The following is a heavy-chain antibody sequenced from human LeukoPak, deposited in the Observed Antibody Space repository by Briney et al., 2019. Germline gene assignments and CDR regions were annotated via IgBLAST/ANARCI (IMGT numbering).Heavy chain of an antibody. Sequence: SETLSLTCAVYGGSFSGYYWSWIRQPPGEGLEWIGEINHSGSTNYNPSLKSRVTISVDTSKNQFSLKLSSVTAADTAVYYCARVGCSGGSCYSAVYAFDIWGQGTMVTVSS. CDR3: ARVGCSGGSCYSAVYAFDI. J-gene: IGHJ3*02. V-gene: IGHV4-34*01. CDR1: GGSFSGYY. CDR2: INHSGST. D-gene: IGHD2-15*01.